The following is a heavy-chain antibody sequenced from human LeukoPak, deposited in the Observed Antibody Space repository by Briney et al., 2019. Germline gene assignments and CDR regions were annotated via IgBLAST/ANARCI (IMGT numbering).Heavy chain of an antibody. V-gene: IGHV4-61*01. CDR1: GGSVSSGSYY. J-gene: IGHJ4*02. Sequence: SETLSLTCTVSGGSVSSGSYYWSWIRQPPGKGLEWIGYIYYSGTTYYNSSLKSRVTISVDTSKNQFSLKLSSVTAADTAMYYCVRYSMWGSYRYYFDYWGQGTLVTVSS. D-gene: IGHD3-16*02. CDR2: IYYSGTT. CDR3: VRYSMWGSYRYYFDY.